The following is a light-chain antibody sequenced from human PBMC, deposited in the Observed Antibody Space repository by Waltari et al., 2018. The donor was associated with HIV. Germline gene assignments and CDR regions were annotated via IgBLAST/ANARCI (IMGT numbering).Light chain of an antibody. Sequence: EIVLTQSPATLSLSPGESATLSCRASQSVGNSLVWYQHKPGQSPRLLIFAASKRATAIPARFSGSGSGTDFTHTISSLESEDCAVYYGQQRSNWPLLTFGGGTKVEIK. V-gene: IGKV3-11*01. J-gene: IGKJ4*01. CDR2: AAS. CDR1: QSVGNS. CDR3: QQRSNWPLLT.